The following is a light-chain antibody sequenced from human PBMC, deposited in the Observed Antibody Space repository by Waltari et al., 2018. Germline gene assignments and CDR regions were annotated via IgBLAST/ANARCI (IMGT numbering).Light chain of an antibody. CDR3: SSYTSSGALV. V-gene: IGLV2-14*03. Sequence: QSALTQSASVSGSPGQSITISCTGTTSDVGGYNHVSWYQQHPGKAPKLMIYDVTKRSSGVCNRFSSSRSGSTASLSISGLQAGDEADYYCSSYTSSGALVFGDGTKLTVL. CDR1: TSDVGGYNH. CDR2: DVT. J-gene: IGLJ2*01.